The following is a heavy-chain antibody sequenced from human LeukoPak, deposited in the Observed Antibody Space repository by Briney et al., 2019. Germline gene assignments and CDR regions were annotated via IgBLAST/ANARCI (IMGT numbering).Heavy chain of an antibody. J-gene: IGHJ4*02. Sequence: GGSLRLSCAASGFTFSSYSMNWVRQAPGKGLEWVSYITSGSSTIYYADSVKGRFTISRDNAKNSLYLQMNCLRAEDTAVYYCARERVFDYWGQGTLVTVSS. V-gene: IGHV3-48*04. CDR3: ARERVFDY. CDR2: ITSGSSTI. CDR1: GFTFSSYS.